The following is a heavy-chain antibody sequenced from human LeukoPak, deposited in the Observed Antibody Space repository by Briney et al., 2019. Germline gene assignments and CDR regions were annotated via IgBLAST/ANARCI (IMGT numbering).Heavy chain of an antibody. J-gene: IGHJ5*01. Sequence: ASVKLSCKASGYTFSSYGISWVRQAPGQGLEWIGLVSSNKGNTNGAQRLQGRLSMTTDTSTSTAYMELRSLRSEDTAVYYCASNGGPPPMIRGAIPFDSWGQGTLITVSS. CDR3: ASNGGPPPMIRGAIPFDS. D-gene: IGHD3-10*01. V-gene: IGHV1-18*01. CDR2: VSSNKGNT. CDR1: GYTFSSYG.